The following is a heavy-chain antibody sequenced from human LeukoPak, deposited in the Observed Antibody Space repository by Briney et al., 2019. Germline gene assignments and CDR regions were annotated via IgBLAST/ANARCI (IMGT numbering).Heavy chain of an antibody. CDR2: INHSGST. D-gene: IGHD6-6*01. CDR3: ARDRIAARHFDY. J-gene: IGHJ4*02. CDR1: GGSFSGYY. Sequence: PSETLSLTCAVYGGSFSGYYWSWIRQPPGKGLEWIGEINHSGSTNYNPSLKSRVTISVDTSKNQFSLKLSSVTAADTAVYYCARDRIAARHFDYWGQGTLVTVSS. V-gene: IGHV4-34*01.